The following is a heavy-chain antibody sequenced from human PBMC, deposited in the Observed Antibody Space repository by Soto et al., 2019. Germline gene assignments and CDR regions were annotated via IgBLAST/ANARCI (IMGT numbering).Heavy chain of an antibody. D-gene: IGHD1-26*01. CDR1: GFTFSSYG. CDR3: VKQPPGRLGWYFDL. V-gene: IGHV3-30*18. Sequence: QVQLGESGGGVVQPGRSLRLSCAASGFTFSSYGMHWVRQAPGKGLEGVAVISYDGSNKYYADSVKGRFTISRDNSKNTLYLQMNSLRAEDTAVYYCVKQPPGRLGWYFDLWGRGTLVTVSS. CDR2: ISYDGSNK. J-gene: IGHJ2*01.